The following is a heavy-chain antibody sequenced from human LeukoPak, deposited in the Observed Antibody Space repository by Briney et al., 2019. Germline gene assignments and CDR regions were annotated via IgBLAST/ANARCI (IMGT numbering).Heavy chain of an antibody. D-gene: IGHD6-13*01. CDR1: GFTVSSNY. CDR3: AKVRAAASDAFDI. CDR2: ISGSGGST. V-gene: IGHV3-23*01. Sequence: SGGSLRLSCAASGFTVSSNYMSWVRQAPGKGLEWVSAISGSGGSTYYADSVKGRFTISRDNSKNTLYLQMNSLRAEDTAVYYCAKVRAAASDAFDIWGQGTMVTVSS. J-gene: IGHJ3*02.